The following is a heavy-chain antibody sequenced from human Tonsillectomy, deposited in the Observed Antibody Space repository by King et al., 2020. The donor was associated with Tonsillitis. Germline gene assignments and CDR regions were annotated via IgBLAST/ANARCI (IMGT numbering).Heavy chain of an antibody. V-gene: IGHV3-30*18. D-gene: IGHD3-16*01. Sequence: VQLVESGGGVVQPGRSLRLSCAASGFTFSNYGMHWVRQAPGKGLEWVALIAYDASYENYADSVKGRFAISRDNSKNTLYLEMNSLRVEDTALYYCVKDGFCLSDWYSDLWGRGTLVTVSS. CDR1: GFTFSNYG. J-gene: IGHJ2*01. CDR2: IAYDASYE. CDR3: VKDGFCLSDWYSDL.